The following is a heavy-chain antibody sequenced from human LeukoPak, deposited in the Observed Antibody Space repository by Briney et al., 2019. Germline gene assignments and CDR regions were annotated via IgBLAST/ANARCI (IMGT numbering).Heavy chain of an antibody. Sequence: ASVKVSCKASGYTFTGYYMHWVRQAPGQGLEWMGWINPNSGGTNYAQKFQGRVTMTRDTSISTAYMELSRLRSDDTAVYYCARNYYGSGGYYGPTSWFDPWGQGTLVTVSS. D-gene: IGHD3-10*01. CDR1: GYTFTGYY. J-gene: IGHJ5*02. CDR3: ARNYYGSGGYYGPTSWFDP. V-gene: IGHV1-2*02. CDR2: INPNSGGT.